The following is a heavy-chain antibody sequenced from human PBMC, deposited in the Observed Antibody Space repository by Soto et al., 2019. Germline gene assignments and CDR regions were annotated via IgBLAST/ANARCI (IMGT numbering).Heavy chain of an antibody. V-gene: IGHV1-18*04. CDR1: GYTSTSYG. Sequence: ASVKVSCKASGYTSTSYGISWVRQAPGQGLEWMGWISAYNGNTNYAQKLQGRVTMTTDTSTSTAYMELRSLRSDDTAVYYCARASKKYSSSWYGSWFDPWGQGTLVTVSS. CDR2: ISAYNGNT. D-gene: IGHD6-13*01. J-gene: IGHJ5*02. CDR3: ARASKKYSSSWYGSWFDP.